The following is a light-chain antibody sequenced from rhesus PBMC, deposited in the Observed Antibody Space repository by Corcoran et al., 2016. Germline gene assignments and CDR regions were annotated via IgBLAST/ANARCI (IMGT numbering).Light chain of an antibody. V-gene: IGKV1-74*01. CDR3: QHSFGTPFT. CDR2: VAS. CDR1: ENVDNY. J-gene: IGKJ3*01. Sequence: DIQMTQSPSSLSASVGDRVTITCRASENVDNYLHWYQQKPGTAPKLLIYVASTVHSGVPSRFRGSASGTYYTFAIRSLQPEDVATYCCQHSFGTPFTFGPGTKLDIK.